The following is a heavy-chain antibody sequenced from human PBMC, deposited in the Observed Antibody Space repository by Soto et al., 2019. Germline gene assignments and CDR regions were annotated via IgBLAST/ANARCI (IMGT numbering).Heavy chain of an antibody. D-gene: IGHD3-9*01. Sequence: EVQLVESGGGLVKPGGSLRLSCAASGFTFSSYSMNWVRQAPGKGLEWVSSISSSSSYIYYADSVKGRFTISRDNAKNSLYLQMNSLRAEDTAVYYCARDRLSSPTYYDILTGHYYYYYGMDVWGQGTTVTVSS. CDR2: ISSSSSYI. V-gene: IGHV3-21*01. CDR3: ARDRLSSPTYYDILTGHYYYYYGMDV. J-gene: IGHJ6*02. CDR1: GFTFSSYS.